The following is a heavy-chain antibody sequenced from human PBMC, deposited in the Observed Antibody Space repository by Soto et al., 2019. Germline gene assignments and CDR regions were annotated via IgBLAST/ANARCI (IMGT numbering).Heavy chain of an antibody. CDR3: AREGAQLSTYPYFSDC. Sequence: ASVKVSCKASGYVFRNFGISWVRQAPGQGLEWMGRISAYNGITNYEQKFQDRVSLTTDTSTSTAYMELRSLTSDDTAVYYCAREGAQLSTYPYFSDCRGQGTLVTGSS. CDR1: GYVFRNFG. J-gene: IGHJ4*02. CDR2: ISAYNGIT. D-gene: IGHD2-21*02. V-gene: IGHV1-18*04.